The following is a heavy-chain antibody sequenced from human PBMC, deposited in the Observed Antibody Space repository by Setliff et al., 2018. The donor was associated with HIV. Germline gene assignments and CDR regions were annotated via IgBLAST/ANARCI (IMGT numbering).Heavy chain of an antibody. Sequence: PGGSLRLSCAASGFKFRDYTLSWLRQFPGKGLEWVSAIAGNKGTTFYADSVKGRFTISKDNAKNSLYLQMNSLRAEDTAVYYCARSRAAGLDYWGQGTLVTVSS. CDR3: ARSRAAGLDY. J-gene: IGHJ4*02. V-gene: IGHV3-48*01. D-gene: IGHD6-13*01. CDR2: IAGNKGTT. CDR1: GFKFRDYT.